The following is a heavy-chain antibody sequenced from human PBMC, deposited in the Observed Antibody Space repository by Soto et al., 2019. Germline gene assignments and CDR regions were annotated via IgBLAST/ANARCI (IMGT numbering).Heavy chain of an antibody. Sequence: GGSLGLSCAASGFTFSSYSMNWVRQAPGKGLEWVSSISSSSSYIYYADSVKGRFTISRDNAKNLLYLQMNSLRAEDTAVYYCWPYNCFDPWGQGTLVTVSS. CDR2: ISSSSSYI. J-gene: IGHJ5*02. CDR3: WPYNCFDP. V-gene: IGHV3-21*01. CDR1: GFTFSSYS.